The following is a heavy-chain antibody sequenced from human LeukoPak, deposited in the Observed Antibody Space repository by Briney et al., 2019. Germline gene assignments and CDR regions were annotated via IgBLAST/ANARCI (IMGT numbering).Heavy chain of an antibody. CDR2: IYDSGST. Sequence: SETLSLTCAVSGGSISGYYWSWIRQPPGKGLEWIGYIYDSGSTNYNPSLKSRVTISVDTSKNQFSLKLNSVTAADTAVYYCARVGGTNFYYYGLDVWGQGTTVTVSS. CDR3: ARVGGTNFYYYGLDV. J-gene: IGHJ6*02. V-gene: IGHV4-59*01. CDR1: GGSISGYY. D-gene: IGHD3-3*01.